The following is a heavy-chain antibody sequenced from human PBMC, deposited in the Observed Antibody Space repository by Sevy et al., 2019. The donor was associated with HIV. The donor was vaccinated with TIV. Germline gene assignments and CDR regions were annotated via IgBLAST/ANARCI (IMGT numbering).Heavy chain of an antibody. V-gene: IGHV3-23*01. D-gene: IGHD2-15*01. CDR1: GFTFSTYA. CDR2: ISGSGRST. J-gene: IGHJ6*02. Sequence: GSLRLSCAASGFTFSTYAMNWVRQAPGKGLEWVSSISGSGRSTYYADSVEGRFTISRHNSKNTLYLQMNSLRADDTAVYYCAKGYCSGGSCPRDYYYYGMYVWGQGTTVTVSS. CDR3: AKGYCSGGSCPRDYYYYGMYV.